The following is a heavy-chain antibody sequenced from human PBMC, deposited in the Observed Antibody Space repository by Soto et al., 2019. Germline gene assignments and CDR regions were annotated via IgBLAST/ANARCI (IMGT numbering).Heavy chain of an antibody. D-gene: IGHD3-10*01. CDR2: IYYLGST. Sequence: SETLSLTCSVSGGSMSEYFWSWIRQSPGKGLEWIGYIYYLGSTDYNPSLKSRVTISVDTSKRQFSLRLTLVTAADTAVYYCARDGYDGSGSPYPAYWGPGTQVTVS. V-gene: IGHV4-59*01. J-gene: IGHJ4*02. CDR1: GGSMSEYF. CDR3: ARDGYDGSGSPYPAY.